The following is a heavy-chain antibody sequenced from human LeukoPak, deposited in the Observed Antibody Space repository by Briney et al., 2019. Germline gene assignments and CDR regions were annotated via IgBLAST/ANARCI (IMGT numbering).Heavy chain of an antibody. J-gene: IGHJ4*02. V-gene: IGHV4-59*01. D-gene: IGHD3-10*01. CDR1: GGSFSGYY. CDR2: IPYSGST. CDR3: ARTYYYGSGSNYNGYFFDY. Sequence: PSETLSLTCAVYGGSFSGYYWTWIRQPPGKGLEWIGYIPYSGSTNYNPSLKSRVTISVDTSKNQFSLKLSSVTAADSAVYYCARTYYYGSGSNYNGYFFDYWGQGTLVTVSS.